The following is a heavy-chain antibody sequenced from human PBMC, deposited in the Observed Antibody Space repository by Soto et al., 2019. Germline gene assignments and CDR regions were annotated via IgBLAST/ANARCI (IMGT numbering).Heavy chain of an antibody. CDR3: VIGGAAAARGWFDP. CDR1: GGSITSYY. V-gene: IGHV4-59*01. Sequence: SDTLSLTCTVSGGSITSYYWSWIRQPPGKGLEWIGYIYYSGNTNYNPSLKSRVTISVDTSKNQFSLRLSSVTAADTAIYYCVIGGAAAARGWFDPWGQGTLVTVSS. CDR2: IYYSGNT. D-gene: IGHD6-13*01. J-gene: IGHJ5*02.